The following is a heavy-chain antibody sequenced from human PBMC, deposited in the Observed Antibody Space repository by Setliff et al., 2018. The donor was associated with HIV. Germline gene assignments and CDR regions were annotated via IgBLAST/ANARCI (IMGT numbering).Heavy chain of an antibody. CDR1: GYTLTEVS. V-gene: IGHV1-2*02. Sequence: ASVKVSCKISGYTLTEVSMHWVRQAPGKGLEWMGWIKPDSGGTNFAQKFQGRVTMTRDTSISTTHMELTNLKSDDTAVYFCARASYSNWGSKGAFDFWGQGTMVTVSS. J-gene: IGHJ3*01. D-gene: IGHD7-27*01. CDR2: IKPDSGGT. CDR3: ARASYSNWGSKGAFDF.